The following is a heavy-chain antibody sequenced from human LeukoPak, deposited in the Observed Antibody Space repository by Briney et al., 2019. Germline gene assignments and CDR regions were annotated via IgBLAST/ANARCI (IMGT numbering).Heavy chain of an antibody. D-gene: IGHD2-21*02. CDR3: ARDPPGDCGGDCYSSPVFDY. J-gene: IGHJ4*02. Sequence: GGSLRLSCAASGFTFDDYGMSWVRQAPGKGLEWVSGINWIGGSTGYADSVKGRFTISRDNAKNSLYLQMNSLRAEDTALYYCARDPPGDCGGDCYSSPVFDYWGQGTLVTVSS. V-gene: IGHV3-20*04. CDR2: INWIGGST. CDR1: GFTFDDYG.